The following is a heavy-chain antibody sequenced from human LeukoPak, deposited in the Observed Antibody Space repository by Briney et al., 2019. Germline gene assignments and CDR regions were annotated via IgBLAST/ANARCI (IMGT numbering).Heavy chain of an antibody. Sequence: GGSLRLSCAGSGFTFSSFSMNWVRQAPGKGLEWVSSISPGSDYIYYADSVKGRFTISRDNAKNSLFLQMNSLRAEDTAVYYCARLKQYVDTAMVGAFDIWGQGTMVTVSS. V-gene: IGHV3-21*01. J-gene: IGHJ3*02. CDR2: ISPGSDYI. CDR3: ARLKQYVDTAMVGAFDI. D-gene: IGHD5-18*01. CDR1: GFTFSSFS.